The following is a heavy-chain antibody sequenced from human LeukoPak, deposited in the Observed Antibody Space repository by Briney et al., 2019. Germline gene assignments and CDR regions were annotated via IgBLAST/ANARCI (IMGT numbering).Heavy chain of an antibody. V-gene: IGHV3-7*01. CDR2: IKQDGTEK. CDR3: VRDTYRTAVAGSSGLGY. D-gene: IGHD6-19*01. J-gene: IGHJ4*02. CDR1: GFTFSSYG. Sequence: GGSLRLSCAASGFTFSSYGMHWVRQAPGKGMEWVANIKQDGTEKSYVDSVKGRFTISRDNVKNSVYLQMHSLRVDDTAIYYCVRDTYRTAVAGSSGLGYWGQGTLVTVSS.